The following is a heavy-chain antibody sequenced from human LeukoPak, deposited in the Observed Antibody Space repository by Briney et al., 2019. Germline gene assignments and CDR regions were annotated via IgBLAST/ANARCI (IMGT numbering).Heavy chain of an antibody. CDR1: GYTFTSYG. CDR2: ISAYNGNT. Sequence: GASVKVSCKASGYTFTSYGISWVRQAPGQGLEWVGWISAYNGNTNYAQKLQGRVTMTTDTSTSTAYMELRSLRSDDTAVYYCARGTAMSFLYYFDYWGQGTLVTVSS. J-gene: IGHJ4*02. D-gene: IGHD5-18*01. CDR3: ARGTAMSFLYYFDY. V-gene: IGHV1-18*04.